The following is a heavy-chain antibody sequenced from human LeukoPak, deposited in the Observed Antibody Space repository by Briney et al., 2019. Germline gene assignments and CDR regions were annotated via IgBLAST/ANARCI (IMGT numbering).Heavy chain of an antibody. CDR2: INGGGST. CDR3: ARDPGDIVVVPAAIGAFDI. V-gene: IGHV3-66*01. J-gene: IGHJ3*02. Sequence: GGSLRLSCAASGFTVSSNYMSWVRQAPGKGLEWVSVINGGGSTYYADSVKGRFTISRDNSKNTLYLQMNSLRAEDTAVYYCARDPGDIVVVPAAIGAFDIWGQGTMVTVSS. D-gene: IGHD2-2*01. CDR1: GFTVSSNY.